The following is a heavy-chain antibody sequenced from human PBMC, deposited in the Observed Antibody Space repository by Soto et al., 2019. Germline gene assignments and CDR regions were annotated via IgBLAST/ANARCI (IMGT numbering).Heavy chain of an antibody. CDR1: VFTFSSYE. J-gene: IGHJ6*02. CDR2: ISSSGSTI. D-gene: IGHD2-2*02. V-gene: IGHV3-48*03. Sequence: VGSLRLSCASSVFTFSSYEMNCVRHSPGKGLEWVSYISSSGSTIYYADSVKGRFTISRDNAKNSLYLQMNSLRAEDTAVYYCARDIPLWRYGMAVGGQGTTVTVSS. CDR3: ARDIPLWRYGMAV.